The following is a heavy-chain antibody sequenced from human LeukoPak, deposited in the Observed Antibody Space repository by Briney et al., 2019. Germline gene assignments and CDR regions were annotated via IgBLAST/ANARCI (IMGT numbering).Heavy chain of an antibody. Sequence: GGSLRLSCAASGFTFSSYAMHWIRQAPGKGLEWVAVISYDGSNKYYADSVKGRFTISRDNSKNTLYLQMNSLRAEDTAVYYCARPNYYGSGNNYYYYGMDVWGQGTTVTVSS. V-gene: IGHV3-30*04. CDR2: ISYDGSNK. CDR3: ARPNYYGSGNNYYYYGMDV. CDR1: GFTFSSYA. J-gene: IGHJ6*02. D-gene: IGHD3-10*01.